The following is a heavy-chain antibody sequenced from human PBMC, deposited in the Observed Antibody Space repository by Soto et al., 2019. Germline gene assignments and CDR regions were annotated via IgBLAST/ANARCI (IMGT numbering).Heavy chain of an antibody. CDR1: GFTFSSYS. J-gene: IGHJ6*03. CDR3: AKPPGLLEPTEGYYYMDV. CDR2: ISSSSSTI. V-gene: IGHV3-48*01. D-gene: IGHD1-1*01. Sequence: GGSLRLSCAASGFTFSSYSMNWVRQAPGKGLEWVSYISSSSSTIYYADSVKGRFTISRDNAKNSLYLQMNSLRAEDTAVYYCAKPPGLLEPTEGYYYMDVWGKGTTVTVSS.